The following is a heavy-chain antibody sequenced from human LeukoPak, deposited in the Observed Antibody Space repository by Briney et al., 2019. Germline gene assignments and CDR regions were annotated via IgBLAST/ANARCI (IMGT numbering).Heavy chain of an antibody. Sequence: GGSLRLSCAASRFTFSSYAMSWVRQAPGKGLEWVSAISGNGGSTYYADSVKGRFSIFRDNSKNTLYLQMNSLRAEDTAVYYCAKAGNGWYSYFDYWGQGTLVTVSS. J-gene: IGHJ4*02. CDR3: AKAGNGWYSYFDY. CDR2: ISGNGGST. CDR1: RFTFSSYA. V-gene: IGHV3-23*01. D-gene: IGHD6-19*01.